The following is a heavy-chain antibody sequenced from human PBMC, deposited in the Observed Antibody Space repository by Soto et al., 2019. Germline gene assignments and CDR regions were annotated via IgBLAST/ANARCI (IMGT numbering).Heavy chain of an antibody. J-gene: IGHJ3*02. CDR1: GFTFSSYG. D-gene: IGHD6-19*01. Sequence: GGSLRLSCAASGFTFSSYGMHWVRQAPGKGLEWVAVIWYDGSNKYYADSVKGRFTISRDNSENTLYLQMNSLRAEDTAVYYCARGKGRIAVAATRAFDIWGQGTMVTVSS. CDR3: ARGKGRIAVAATRAFDI. CDR2: IWYDGSNK. V-gene: IGHV3-33*01.